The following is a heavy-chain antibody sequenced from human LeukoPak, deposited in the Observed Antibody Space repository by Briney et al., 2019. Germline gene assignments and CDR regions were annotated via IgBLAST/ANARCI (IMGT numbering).Heavy chain of an antibody. D-gene: IGHD3-3*01. CDR3: ARGLYDFWSGYPPYFDY. J-gene: IGHJ4*02. CDR1: GGSISSSSYY. CDR2: IYYSGST. V-gene: IGHV4-39*07. Sequence: SETLSLTCTVSGGSISSSSYYWGWIRQPPGKGLEWIGSIYYSGSTYYNPSLKSRVTISVDTSKNQFSLKLSSVTAADTAVYYCARGLYDFWSGYPPYFDYWGQGTLVTVSS.